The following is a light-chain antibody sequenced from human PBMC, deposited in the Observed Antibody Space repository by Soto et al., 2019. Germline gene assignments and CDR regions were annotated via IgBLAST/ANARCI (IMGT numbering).Light chain of an antibody. Sequence: DIQLTQSPSFLSASVGDRVTITCRASQGISSYLAWYQQKPGKAPKLLIYAASTLQSGVPSRFSGSGSGTEFTLTISILQPEDVATYYCQQLNSYRWTFGQGTKVEIK. CDR3: QQLNSYRWT. CDR2: AAS. CDR1: QGISSY. V-gene: IGKV1-9*01. J-gene: IGKJ1*01.